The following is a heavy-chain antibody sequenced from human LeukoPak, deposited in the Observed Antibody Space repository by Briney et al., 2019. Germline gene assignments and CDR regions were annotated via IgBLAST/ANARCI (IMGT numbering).Heavy chain of an antibody. J-gene: IGHJ4*02. V-gene: IGHV1-2*02. CDR3: AREDQTSRFDY. CDR2: INPNTDDT. Sequence: GASVKDSCKASGYTFTDYYTHWLRPAPGQGLDWMGWINPNTDDTNYAQKFQGRVTLARDTSISTAYMELSRLRSDDTAVYYGAREDQTSRFDYWGQGTLVTVSS. CDR1: GYTFTDYY.